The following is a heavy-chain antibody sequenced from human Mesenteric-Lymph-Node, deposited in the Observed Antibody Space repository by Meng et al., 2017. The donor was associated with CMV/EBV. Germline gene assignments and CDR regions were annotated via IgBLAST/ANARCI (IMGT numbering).Heavy chain of an antibody. J-gene: IGHJ4*02. V-gene: IGHV3-11*04. CDR2: ISRIGSTI. CDR3: ARDHPWEVVPLDS. D-gene: IGHD2-2*01. Sequence: GESLKISCAASGFTFSDYYMSWIRQAPGKGLEWVSYISRIGSTIYYAGAVKGRFTISRDNAKNTLYLQMKSLRADDTAMYYCARDHPWEVVPLDSWGQGTLVTVSS. CDR1: GFTFSDYY.